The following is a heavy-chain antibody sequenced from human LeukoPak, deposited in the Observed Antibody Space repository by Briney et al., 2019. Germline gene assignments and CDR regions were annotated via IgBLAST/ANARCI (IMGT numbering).Heavy chain of an antibody. CDR3: ARGVNGGNFWIDYMDV. J-gene: IGHJ6*03. CDR1: GYTFTSYY. V-gene: IGHV1-46*01. D-gene: IGHD4-23*01. Sequence: ASVKVSCKASGYTFTSYYMHWVRQAPGQGLEWMGIVNPSGGSTSYAQKFQGRVTMTRDTSTSTVYMELSSLRSEDTAVYYCARGVNGGNFWIDYMDVWGKGTTVTVSS. CDR2: VNPSGGST.